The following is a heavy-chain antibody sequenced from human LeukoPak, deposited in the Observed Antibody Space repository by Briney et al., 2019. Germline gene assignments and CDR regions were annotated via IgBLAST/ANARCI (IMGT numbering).Heavy chain of an antibody. CDR1: GFTFSSYE. Sequence: GGSLRLSCAASGFTFSSYEMNWVRQAPGKGLEWVSYISSSGSTIYYADSVKGRFTISRDNSKNTLYLQMNSLRAEDTAVYYCARGANPSLYSGCYYRYMDVWGKGTTVTISS. V-gene: IGHV3-48*03. CDR2: ISSSGSTI. D-gene: IGHD1-26*01. J-gene: IGHJ6*03. CDR3: ARGANPSLYSGCYYRYMDV.